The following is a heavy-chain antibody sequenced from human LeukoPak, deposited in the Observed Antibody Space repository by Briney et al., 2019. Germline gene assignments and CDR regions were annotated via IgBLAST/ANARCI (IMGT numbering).Heavy chain of an antibody. J-gene: IGHJ4*02. V-gene: IGHV4-59*08. D-gene: IGHD5-24*01. CDR2: ISDIGSI. CDR3: ARHGQRWLQPAYYFDY. CDR1: GGSISSYY. Sequence: PSETLSLTCTVSGGSISSYYWSWIRQPPGKGLEWIAYISDIGSINYNPSLKSRVTISVDTSKNQFSLKLRSVTAADTAVYYCARHGQRWLQPAYYFDYWGQGTLVTVSS.